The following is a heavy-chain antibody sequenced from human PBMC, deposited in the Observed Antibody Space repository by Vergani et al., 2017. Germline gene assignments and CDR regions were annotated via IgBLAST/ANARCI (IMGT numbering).Heavy chain of an antibody. J-gene: IGHJ1*01. D-gene: IGHD1-26*01. CDR2: IIPILGIA. CDR3: ARGGSLVRYFQH. Sequence: QVQLVQSGAEVKKPGSSVKVSCKASGGTFSSYTISWVRQAPGQGLEWMGRIIPILGIANYAQKFQGRVTITADKSTSTAYMELSSLRSEDTAVYYCARGGSLVRYFQHWGQGTLVTVSS. V-gene: IGHV1-69*02. CDR1: GGTFSSYT.